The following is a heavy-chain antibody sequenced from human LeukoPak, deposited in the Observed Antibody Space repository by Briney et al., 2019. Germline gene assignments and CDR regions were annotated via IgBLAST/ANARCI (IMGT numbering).Heavy chain of an antibody. Sequence: PGGSLRLSCAASGFTFSSYAMRWVRHAPGKGLEWVAVISYDGSNKYYADSVKGRFTISRDNSKNTLYLQMNSLRAEDTAVYYCARDERVLTRVYYFDYWGQGTLVTVSS. D-gene: IGHD2-8*01. J-gene: IGHJ4*02. CDR1: GFTFSSYA. CDR3: ARDERVLTRVYYFDY. CDR2: ISYDGSNK. V-gene: IGHV3-30-3*01.